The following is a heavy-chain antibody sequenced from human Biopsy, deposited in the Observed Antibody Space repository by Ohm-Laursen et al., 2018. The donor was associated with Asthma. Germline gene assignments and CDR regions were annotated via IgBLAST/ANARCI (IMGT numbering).Heavy chain of an antibody. CDR3: VRHQYSSSWSTFDY. CDR1: GGSITSSSYY. J-gene: IGHJ4*02. Sequence: SDTLSLTCTVSGGSITSSSYYWGWIRQPPGKGMEGIGSMYHSGSPYYHPSLKSRATISVDTSKNQLSLKMSSVTAADTAVYFCVRHQYSSSWSTFDYWGQGALVTVSS. V-gene: IGHV4-39*01. D-gene: IGHD3-22*01. CDR2: MYHSGSP.